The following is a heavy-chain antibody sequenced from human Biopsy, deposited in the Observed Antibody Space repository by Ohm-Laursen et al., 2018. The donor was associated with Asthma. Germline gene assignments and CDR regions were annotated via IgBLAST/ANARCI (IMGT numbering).Heavy chain of an antibody. D-gene: IGHD1-26*01. CDR1: GFTFSRHA. Sequence: SLRLSCAASGFTFSRHAMSWVRQAPGKGLEWVSAISGSGGSTYYADSVKGRFTISRDNSKNTLYLQMNSLRAEDTGVYYCAKGSGIYHADFDYWGQGTLVTVSS. V-gene: IGHV3-23*01. CDR3: AKGSGIYHADFDY. CDR2: ISGSGGST. J-gene: IGHJ4*02.